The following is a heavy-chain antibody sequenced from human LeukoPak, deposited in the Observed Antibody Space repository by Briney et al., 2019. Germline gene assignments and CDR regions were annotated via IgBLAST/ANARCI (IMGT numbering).Heavy chain of an antibody. V-gene: IGHV3-23*01. CDR1: GFTFSSYA. Sequence: GGSLRLSCAASGFTFSSYAMSWVRQAPGKGLEWVSAISGSGGSTYYADSVKGRFTISRDNSKNTLYLQMNSLRAEDTAVYCCAKGGGIAVAGHQVFDYWGQGTLVTVSS. D-gene: IGHD6-19*01. J-gene: IGHJ4*02. CDR2: ISGSGGST. CDR3: AKGGGIAVAGHQVFDY.